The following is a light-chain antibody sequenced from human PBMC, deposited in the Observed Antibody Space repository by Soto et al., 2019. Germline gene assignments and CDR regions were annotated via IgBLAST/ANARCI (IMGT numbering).Light chain of an antibody. CDR3: TSYAASGNLWV. J-gene: IGLJ3*02. Sequence: QSVLTQPPSASGSPGQSVTISCTGTSSDVGGYNYVSWYQQHPGKAPKLMIYEVTQRPSGVPNRFSGSKSGNTASLTVSGLQAEDEADYYCTSYAASGNLWVFGGGTKLTVL. CDR1: SSDVGGYNY. V-gene: IGLV2-8*01. CDR2: EVT.